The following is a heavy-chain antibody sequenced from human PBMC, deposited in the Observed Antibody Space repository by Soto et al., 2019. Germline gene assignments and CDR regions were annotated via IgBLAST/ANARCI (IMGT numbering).Heavy chain of an antibody. J-gene: IGHJ6*02. CDR2: IDSDGSST. Sequence: EVQVVESGGGLVQPGGSLRLSCAASGFTSNKYWMHWVRQAPGKGLVWVSRIDSDGSSTSYADSVKGRFTISRDNAKNTLYLQKNSLRAEDTAVYYCVRDYIEDRGGYSYSLGMDVWGQGTTVTVSS. CDR3: VRDYIEDRGGYSYSLGMDV. CDR1: GFTSNKYW. D-gene: IGHD3-22*01. V-gene: IGHV3-74*01.